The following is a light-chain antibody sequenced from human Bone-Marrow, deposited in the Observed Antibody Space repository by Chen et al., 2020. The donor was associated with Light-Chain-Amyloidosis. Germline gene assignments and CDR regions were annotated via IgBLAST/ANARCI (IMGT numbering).Light chain of an antibody. CDR1: SSDVGGYNY. CDR3: CSYAGSYTLV. Sequence: QSALTQPPSVSGSPGQSVTISCPGTSSDVGGYNYVSWYQQHPGKAPKLMIYVVSKRPPGVPDRFSGSKSGNTASLTISGLQAEDEADYYCCSYAGSYTLVFGGGTKLTVL. J-gene: IGLJ3*02. V-gene: IGLV2-11*01. CDR2: VVS.